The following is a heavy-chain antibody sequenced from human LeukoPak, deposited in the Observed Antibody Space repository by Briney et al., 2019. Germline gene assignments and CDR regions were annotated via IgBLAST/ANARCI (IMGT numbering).Heavy chain of an antibody. J-gene: IGHJ4*02. Sequence: GGSLRLSCAASGFTFSSYAMSWVRQAPGKGLEWVANIKQDGSQKYYVDSVKGRFTISRDSANNSLYLQINSLRAEDTAVYYCARAPYGANSPSDYWGQGTLVTVSP. CDR3: ARAPYGANSPSDY. D-gene: IGHD4-23*01. CDR1: GFTFSSYA. CDR2: IKQDGSQK. V-gene: IGHV3-7*01.